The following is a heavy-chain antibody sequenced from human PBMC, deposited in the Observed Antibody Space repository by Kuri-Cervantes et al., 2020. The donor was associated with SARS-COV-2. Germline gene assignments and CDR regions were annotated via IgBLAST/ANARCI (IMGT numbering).Heavy chain of an antibody. V-gene: IGHV3-33*01. J-gene: IGHJ4*02. Sequence: LSLTCAASGFGFSSYGMHWFRQPPGKGPEWVAVVWYDGSRKEYADSVKGRFTISRDNSKNLVFLQMNSLRVEDTAVYFCARGRVGVQDFRGQGTLVTVSS. CDR1: GFGFSSYG. CDR2: VWYDGSRK. D-gene: IGHD2-21*01. CDR3: ARGRVGVQDF.